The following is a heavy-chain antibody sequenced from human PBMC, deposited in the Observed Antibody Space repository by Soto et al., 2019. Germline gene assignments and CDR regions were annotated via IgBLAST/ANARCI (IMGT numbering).Heavy chain of an antibody. CDR2: ISYDGSNK. CDR3: AKATIFDNYYGMDV. D-gene: IGHD3-3*01. J-gene: IGHJ6*02. V-gene: IGHV3-30*18. Sequence: GESLKISCAASGFTFSSYGMHWVRQAPGKGLEWVAVISYDGSNKYYADSVKGRFTISRDNSKNTLYLQMNSLRAEDTAVYYCAKATIFDNYYGMDVWGQGTTVTVSS. CDR1: GFTFSSYG.